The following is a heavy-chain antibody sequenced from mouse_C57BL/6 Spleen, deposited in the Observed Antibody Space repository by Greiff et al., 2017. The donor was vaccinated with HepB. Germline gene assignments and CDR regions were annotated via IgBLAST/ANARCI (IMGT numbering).Heavy chain of an antibody. V-gene: IGHV5-4*03. J-gene: IGHJ2*01. Sequence: EVMLVESGGGLVKPGGSLKLSCAASGFTFSSYAMSWVRQTPEKRLEWVATISDGGSYTYYPDNVKGRFTISRDNAKNNLYLQMSHLKSEDTAMYYCARSPITTGVAGGFDYWGQGTTLTVSS. D-gene: IGHD1-1*01. CDR2: ISDGGSYT. CDR3: ARSPITTGVAGGFDY. CDR1: GFTFSSYA.